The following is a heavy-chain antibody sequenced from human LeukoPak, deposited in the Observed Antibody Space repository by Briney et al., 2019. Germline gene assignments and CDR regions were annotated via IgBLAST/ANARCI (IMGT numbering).Heavy chain of an antibody. Sequence: SETLSLTCTVSGGSISSGGYYWSWIRQPAGKGLEWIGRIYTSGSTNYNPSLKSRVTISVDTSENQFSLKLSSVTAADTAVYYCARDFQAYSSLSGGGYDYYYYYYMDVWGKGTTVTVSS. CDR1: GGSISSGGYY. V-gene: IGHV4-61*02. CDR2: IYTSGST. CDR3: ARDFQAYSSLSGGGYDYYYYYYMDV. D-gene: IGHD6-6*01. J-gene: IGHJ6*03.